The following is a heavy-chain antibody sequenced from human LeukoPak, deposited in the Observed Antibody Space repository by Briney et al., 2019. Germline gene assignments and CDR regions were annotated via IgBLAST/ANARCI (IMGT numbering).Heavy chain of an antibody. J-gene: IGHJ4*02. CDR3: AKGNKHIVVVTANFYFDY. CDR1: GFTFSSYA. V-gene: IGHV3-23*01. Sequence: AGGSLRLSCAASGFTFSSYAMSWVRQAPGKGLEWVSAISGSGGSTYYADSVKGRFTISRDNSKNTLYLQMNSLRAEDTAVYYCAKGNKHIVVVTANFYFDYWGQGTLVTVSS. CDR2: ISGSGGST. D-gene: IGHD2-21*02.